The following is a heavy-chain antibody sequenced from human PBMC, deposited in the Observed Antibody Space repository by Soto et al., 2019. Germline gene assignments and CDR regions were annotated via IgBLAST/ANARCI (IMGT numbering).Heavy chain of an antibody. Sequence: ASVKVSCKASGYSSTDYHIHWVRQAPGQGLEWLGRINPKSGGTSTAQKFQGWVTMTTDTSISTASMELTRLTSDDTAIYYCARGDSTDCSNGVCSLFYNPDMDVWGQGTTVTVSS. CDR3: ARGDSTDCSNGVCSLFYNPDMDV. CDR2: INPKSGGT. V-gene: IGHV1-2*04. J-gene: IGHJ6*02. CDR1: GYSSTDYH. D-gene: IGHD2-8*01.